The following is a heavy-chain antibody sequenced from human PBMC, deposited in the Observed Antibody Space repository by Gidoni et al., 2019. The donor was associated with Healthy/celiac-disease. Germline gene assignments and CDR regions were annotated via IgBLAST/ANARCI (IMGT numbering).Heavy chain of an antibody. D-gene: IGHD2-2*01. J-gene: IGHJ6*02. CDR2: IYPGDSDT. Sequence: EVQLVQSGAEVKKPGESLKISCKGSGYSFTSYWIGWVRQMPGKGLEWMGIIYPGDSDTRYRPSFQGQVTISADKSISTAYLQWSSLKASDTAMYYCARQIVVVPAAIGDYYYYYGMDVWGQGTTVTVSS. CDR1: GYSFTSYW. V-gene: IGHV5-51*01. CDR3: ARQIVVVPAAIGDYYYYYGMDV.